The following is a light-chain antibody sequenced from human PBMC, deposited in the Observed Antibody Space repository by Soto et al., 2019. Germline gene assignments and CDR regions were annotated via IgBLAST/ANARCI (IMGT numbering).Light chain of an antibody. J-gene: IGKJ3*01. CDR1: QDISNY. Sequence: DIQMTPSPSSLSASVGDRVTITCQASQDISNYLNWYQQKPGKAPKLLIYDASNLETGVPSRFSGSGSGTDFTLTISSLQPEDIATYYCQQYDNLPGFTFGPGTKVDIK. CDR3: QQYDNLPGFT. V-gene: IGKV1-33*01. CDR2: DAS.